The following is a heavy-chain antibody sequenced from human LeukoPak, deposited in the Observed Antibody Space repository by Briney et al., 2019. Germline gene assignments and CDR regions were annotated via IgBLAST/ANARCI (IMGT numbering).Heavy chain of an antibody. CDR1: GFTCSTYV. D-gene: IGHD3-16*02. CDR3: ASLSSFAFDI. Sequence: GGSLKLSCAASGFTCSTYVMSWVRQAPGKGLEWLSLILHNGDSTYYADSVKGRFTISRDNSKNTLYLQMNSLRAEDTAVYYCASLSSFAFDIWGQGTMVTVSS. CDR2: ILHNGDST. J-gene: IGHJ3*02. V-gene: IGHV3-23*01.